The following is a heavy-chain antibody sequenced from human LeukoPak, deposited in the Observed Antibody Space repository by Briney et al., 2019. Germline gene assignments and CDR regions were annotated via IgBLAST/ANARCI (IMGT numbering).Heavy chain of an antibody. Sequence: PSETLSLTCTVSGGSISSYYWNWIRQPPGKGLEWLGYIYYSGSTNYNPSLKNRVTISVDTSKNQFSLKLSSVTAADTAVYYCARDRWAVTTSHSFWDYAFDIWGQGTMVTVSS. CDR3: ARDRWAVTTSHSFWDYAFDI. CDR2: IYYSGST. D-gene: IGHD4-17*01. J-gene: IGHJ3*02. CDR1: GGSISSYY. V-gene: IGHV4-59*01.